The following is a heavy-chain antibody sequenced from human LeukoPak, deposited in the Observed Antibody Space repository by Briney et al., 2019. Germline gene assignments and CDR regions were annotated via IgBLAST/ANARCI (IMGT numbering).Heavy chain of an antibody. CDR2: FYYSGST. D-gene: IGHD1-14*01. J-gene: IGHJ4*02. V-gene: IGHV4-59*08. Sequence: SETLSLTCTVSGGSISSYYWSWIRQPPGKGLEWIVYFYYSGSTNYNPSLKSRVTISVDTSKNQLSLKLSSVTAADTAVYYCARHPTLTSGGNFDYWGQGTLVTVSS. CDR1: GGSISSYY. CDR3: ARHPTLTSGGNFDY.